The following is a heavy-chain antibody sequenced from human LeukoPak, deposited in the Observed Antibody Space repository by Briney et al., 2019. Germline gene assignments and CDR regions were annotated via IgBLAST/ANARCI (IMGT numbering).Heavy chain of an antibody. CDR3: AKKAYCGGDCYRPNFNWFDP. CDR1: GFTFSSYA. V-gene: IGHV3-23*01. Sequence: PGGSLRPSCAASGFTFSSYAMSWVRQAPGKGLEWVSAISGSGGSTYYADSVKGRFTISRDNSKNTLYLQMNSLRAEDTAVYYCAKKAYCGGDCYRPNFNWFDPWGQGTLVTVSS. J-gene: IGHJ5*02. CDR2: ISGSGGST. D-gene: IGHD2-21*02.